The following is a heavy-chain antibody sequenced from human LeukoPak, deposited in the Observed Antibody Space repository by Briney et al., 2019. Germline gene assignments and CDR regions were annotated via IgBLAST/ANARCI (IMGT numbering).Heavy chain of an antibody. CDR2: IYYSGST. V-gene: IGHV4-31*03. CDR1: GGSISSGGYY. J-gene: IGHJ4*02. D-gene: IGHD4-17*01. CDR3: AARVTTEYYFDY. Sequence: SETLSLTCTVSGGSISSGGYYWSWIRQHPGKGLEWIGYIYYSGSTYYNPSLKSRVTISVDTSKNQFSLKLSSVTAADTAVYYCAARVTTEYYFDYWGQGTLVTVSS.